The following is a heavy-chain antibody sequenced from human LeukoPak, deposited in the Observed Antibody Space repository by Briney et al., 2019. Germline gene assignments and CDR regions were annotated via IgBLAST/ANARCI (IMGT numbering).Heavy chain of an antibody. D-gene: IGHD3-22*01. Sequence: GGSLRLSCAASGFSFNNYAMYWVRQAPGKGLEWVALISYDGGDKYYADSVKGRFTISRDNSKNTLYLQMNSLRAEDTAVYYCAKTYYYDSSGYSGPRGYFDYWGQGTLVTVSS. V-gene: IGHV3-30*18. CDR2: ISYDGGDK. CDR1: GFSFNNYA. CDR3: AKTYYYDSSGYSGPRGYFDY. J-gene: IGHJ4*02.